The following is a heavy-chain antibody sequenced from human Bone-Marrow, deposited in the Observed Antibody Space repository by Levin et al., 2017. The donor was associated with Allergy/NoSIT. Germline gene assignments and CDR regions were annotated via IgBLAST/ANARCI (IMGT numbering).Heavy chain of an antibody. CDR1: GFTFSNAW. V-gene: IGHV3-15*01. CDR2: IKSKTDGGTT. D-gene: IGHD2-2*01. Sequence: GESLKISCAASGFTFSNAWMSWVRQAPGKGLEWVGRIKSKTDGGTTDYAAPVKGRFTISRDDSKNTLYLQMNSLKTEDTAVYYCTTAGIVVVPAAISLYFDYWGQGTLVTVSS. J-gene: IGHJ4*02. CDR3: TTAGIVVVPAAISLYFDY.